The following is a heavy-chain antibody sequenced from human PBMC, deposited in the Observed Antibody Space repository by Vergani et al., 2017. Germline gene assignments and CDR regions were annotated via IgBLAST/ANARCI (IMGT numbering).Heavy chain of an antibody. V-gene: IGHV3-21*01. Sequence: EVQLVESGGGLVKPGGSLRLSCAASGFTFSSYSMNWVRQAPGKGLEWVSSISSSSSYIYYADSVKGRFTISRDNAKTSLDLQMTSLRAEDTAVYYCSRDTGYSSSWYSGNWFDPWGQGTLVTVSS. J-gene: IGHJ5*02. CDR1: GFTFSSYS. CDR2: ISSSSSYI. CDR3: SRDTGYSSSWYSGNWFDP. D-gene: IGHD6-13*01.